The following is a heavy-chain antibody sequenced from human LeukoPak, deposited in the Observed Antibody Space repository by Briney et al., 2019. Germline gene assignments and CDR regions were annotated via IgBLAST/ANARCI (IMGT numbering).Heavy chain of an antibody. J-gene: IGHJ5*02. V-gene: IGHV1-69*04. CDR1: GGTFSSYA. D-gene: IGHD3-3*01. CDR3: ARDLDYDFWSGSEGSDP. Sequence: ASVKVSCKASGGTFSSYAISWVRQAPGQGLEWMGRIIPILGIANYAQKFQGRVTITADKSTSTAYMELSSLRSEDTAVYYCARDLDYDFWSGSEGSDPWGQGTLVTVSS. CDR2: IIPILGIA.